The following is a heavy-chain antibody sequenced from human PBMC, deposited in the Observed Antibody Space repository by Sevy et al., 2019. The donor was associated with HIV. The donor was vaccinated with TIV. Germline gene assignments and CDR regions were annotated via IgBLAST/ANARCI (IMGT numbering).Heavy chain of an antibody. CDR3: TTRDSSGYYLH. D-gene: IGHD3-22*01. V-gene: IGHV3-15*01. CDR1: GFTFSNAW. CDR2: IKSKTDDGKT. Sequence: GGSLRLSCAASGFTFSNAWMSWVRQAPGKGLEWVGRIKSKTDDGKTDYAAPVKGRFTISRDDSKNTLYLQMNSLITDDTSVYYCTTRDSSGYYLHWGQGTLVTVSS. J-gene: IGHJ1*01.